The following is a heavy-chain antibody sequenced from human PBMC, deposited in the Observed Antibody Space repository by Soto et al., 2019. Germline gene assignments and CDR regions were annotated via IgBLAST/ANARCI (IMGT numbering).Heavy chain of an antibody. CDR1: GLTFSSYW. CDR3: ARDPAGWTTVNAYTFDI. CDR2: INSGGSST. Sequence: GGSLRLSCAASGLTFSSYWMHWVRQAPGKGLVWVSRINSGGSSTSYADSVKGRFTISRDNAKNTLYLQMNSLRAEDTAVYYCARDPAGWTTVNAYTFDIWGQGTMVTVSS. D-gene: IGHD4-17*01. J-gene: IGHJ3*02. V-gene: IGHV3-74*01.